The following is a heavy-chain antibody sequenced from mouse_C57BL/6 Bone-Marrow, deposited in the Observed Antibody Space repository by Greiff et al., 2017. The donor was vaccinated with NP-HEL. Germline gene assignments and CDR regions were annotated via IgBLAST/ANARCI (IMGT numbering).Heavy chain of an antibody. J-gene: IGHJ3*01. Sequence: EVMLVESGEGLVKPGGSLKLSCAASGFTFSSYAMSWVRQTPEKRLEWVAYISTGGGDIYYAATVKGRFTISRDNTRNTLYLQMSSLKSEDTAMYYCTRGDAYYSDYLAWFAYWGQGTLVTVSA. D-gene: IGHD2-5*01. V-gene: IGHV5-9-1*02. CDR1: GFTFSSYA. CDR2: ISTGGGDI. CDR3: TRGDAYYSDYLAWFAY.